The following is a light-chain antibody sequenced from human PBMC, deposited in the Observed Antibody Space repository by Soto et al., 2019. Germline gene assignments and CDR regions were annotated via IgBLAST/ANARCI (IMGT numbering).Light chain of an antibody. CDR2: GAS. CDR3: QQYDSLPPWT. Sequence: DIQMTQSPSPLSASLGARVTITCQASQDISNGLNWYQQIPGKAPKLLIYGASNLESGVPSRFSGSGSGTIFTFTITSLQPEDIATYYCQQYDSLPPWTFGQGTKVEIK. V-gene: IGKV1-33*01. J-gene: IGKJ1*01. CDR1: QDISNG.